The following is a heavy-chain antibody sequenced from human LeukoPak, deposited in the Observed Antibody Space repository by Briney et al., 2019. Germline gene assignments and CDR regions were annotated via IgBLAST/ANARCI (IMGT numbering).Heavy chain of an antibody. J-gene: IGHJ4*02. CDR2: ISSSSSYI. CDR3: ARDFVDTAHFDY. V-gene: IGHV3-21*01. Sequence: GGSLRLSCAAPRFTFSSYSMNWVRQAPGKGLEWVSSISSSSSYIYYADSVKGRFTISRDNAKNSLYLQMNSLRAEDTAVYYCARDFVDTAHFDYWGQGTLVTVSS. D-gene: IGHD5-18*01. CDR1: RFTFSSYS.